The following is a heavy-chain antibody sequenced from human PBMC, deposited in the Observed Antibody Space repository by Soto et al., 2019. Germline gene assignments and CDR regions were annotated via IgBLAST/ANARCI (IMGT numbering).Heavy chain of an antibody. CDR2: MNPYSGNT. Sequence: QVQLVQSGAEVKKPGASVKVSCKASGYTFTSYDINWVRQATGQGLEWMGWMNPYSGNTGYAQKFQDRVTMTRNTSISTAYIELSSLRSVYPALYYCARERSGYFDYWGQGTLVPVSS. V-gene: IGHV1-8*01. CDR1: GYTFTSYD. J-gene: IGHJ4*02. CDR3: ARERSGYFDY. D-gene: IGHD2-15*01.